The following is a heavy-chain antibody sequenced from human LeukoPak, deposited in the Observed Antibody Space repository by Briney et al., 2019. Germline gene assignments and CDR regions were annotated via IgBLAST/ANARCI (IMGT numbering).Heavy chain of an antibody. D-gene: IGHD3-16*01. CDR2: ISGSGGST. CDR3: AKAGLRFGYYYYYMDV. Sequence: GGSLRLSCAASGFTFSSFGMSWVRQAPGKGLEWVSVISGSGGSTYYADSVKGRFTISRDNSKNTVYLQMNSLRAEDTAVYYCAKAGLRFGYYYYYMDVWGKGTTVTVSS. CDR1: GFTFSSFG. J-gene: IGHJ6*03. V-gene: IGHV3-23*01.